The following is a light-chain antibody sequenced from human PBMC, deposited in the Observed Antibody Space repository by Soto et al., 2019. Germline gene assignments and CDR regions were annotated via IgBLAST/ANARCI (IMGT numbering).Light chain of an antibody. CDR1: SSDVGGYNY. Sequence: QSALTQPPSASGSPGQSVTISCTGTSSDVGGYNYVSWYQQHPGKAPKLMIYEVSKRPSGVPDRFSGSKSGNTASLTVSGLQAEDEADYYCSSYAGSNNYVVFGGGTKVTCL. CDR2: EVS. J-gene: IGLJ2*01. V-gene: IGLV2-8*01. CDR3: SSYAGSNNYVV.